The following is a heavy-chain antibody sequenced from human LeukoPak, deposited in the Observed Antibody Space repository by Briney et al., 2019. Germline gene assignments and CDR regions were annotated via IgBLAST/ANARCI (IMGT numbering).Heavy chain of an antibody. J-gene: IGHJ4*02. CDR2: INHSGST. CDR3: ARAGGIAARRYYFDY. V-gene: IGHV4-34*01. Sequence: SETPSLTCAVYGGSFSGYYWSWIRQPPGKGLEWIGEINHSGSTNYNPSLKSRVTISVDTSKNQFSLKLSSVTAADTGVYYCARAGGIAARRYYFDYWGQATLVTVSS. CDR1: GGSFSGYY. D-gene: IGHD6-6*01.